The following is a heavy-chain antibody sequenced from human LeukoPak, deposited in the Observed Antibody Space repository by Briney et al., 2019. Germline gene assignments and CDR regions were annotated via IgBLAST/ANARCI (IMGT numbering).Heavy chain of an antibody. CDR3: ARGFYNPY. J-gene: IGHJ4*02. Sequence: GGSLRFSCVVSGFTFSDYWMTWVRQAPGKGLEWVANIKQDGSDEYYVDSVKGRFTISRDNAKNSLYLQMNSLRADDTAWYYCARGFYNPYWGQGTLVTVSS. CDR1: GFTFSDYW. CDR2: IKQDGSDE. V-gene: IGHV3-7*01. D-gene: IGHD1-14*01.